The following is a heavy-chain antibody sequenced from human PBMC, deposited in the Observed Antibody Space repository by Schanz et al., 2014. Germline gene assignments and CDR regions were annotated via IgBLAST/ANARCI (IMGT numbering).Heavy chain of an antibody. V-gene: IGHV3-48*01. D-gene: IGHD3-3*01. Sequence: EVQLVESGGGLVQPGASLRLSCTASGFTFSSYSMNWVRQAPGKGLEWVSYVSRSTPDIYYADSVKGRFTMSRDNAKNSVFLQMNSQRAEDTAVDYGVRDSFFAFDDWGQGTLVTVSS. J-gene: IGHJ4*02. CDR1: GFTFSSYS. CDR3: VRDSFFAFDD. CDR2: VSRSTPDI.